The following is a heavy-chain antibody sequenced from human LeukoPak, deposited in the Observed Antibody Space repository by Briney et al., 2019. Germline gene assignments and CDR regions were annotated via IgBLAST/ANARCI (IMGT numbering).Heavy chain of an antibody. V-gene: IGHV4-59*01. CDR1: GGSSSTYF. D-gene: IGHD2-15*01. CDR3: ARAQLNLVVAFGTEC. J-gene: IGHJ6*01. CDR2: IYSSGST. Sequence: SETLLLTCTFSGGSSSTYFRRWIRQPPGKGLEWIGYIYSSGSTNYNPSLKSRVTISVDTSKHQFSLKLSSVTAPDTAVYYCARAQLNLVVAFGTECWRQRSSVTVSS.